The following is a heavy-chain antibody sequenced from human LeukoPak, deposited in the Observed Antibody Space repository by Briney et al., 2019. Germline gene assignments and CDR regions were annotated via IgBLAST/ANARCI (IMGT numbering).Heavy chain of an antibody. CDR2: IRSKANSYAT. CDR1: GFTFSGSA. J-gene: IGHJ4*02. V-gene: IGHV3-73*01. CDR3: TRRDYDY. Sequence: GGSLKLSCAASGFTFSGSAMHWVRQASGKGLEWVGRIRSKANSYATAYAASVKGRFTISRDNSKNTAYLQINSLKTEDTAVYYCTRRDYDYWGQGTLVTVSS. D-gene: IGHD3-16*01.